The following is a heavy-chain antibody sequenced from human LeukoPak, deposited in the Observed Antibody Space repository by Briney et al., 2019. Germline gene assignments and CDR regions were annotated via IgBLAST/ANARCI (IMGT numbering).Heavy chain of an antibody. D-gene: IGHD2-15*01. J-gene: IGHJ4*02. Sequence: SGGSLRLSCAASGFPLSSYSINWVRQAPGKGLERVSYISSSGSAIYYADSVKGRFTVSRDNAKNSLFLQMNSPRAEDTAVYYCVRVKGSYFDYWGQGALVTVSS. V-gene: IGHV3-48*01. CDR1: GFPLSSYS. CDR3: VRVKGSYFDY. CDR2: ISSSGSAI.